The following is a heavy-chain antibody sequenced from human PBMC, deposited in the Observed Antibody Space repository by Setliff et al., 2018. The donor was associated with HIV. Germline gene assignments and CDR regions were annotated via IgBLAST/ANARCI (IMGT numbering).Heavy chain of an antibody. V-gene: IGHV4-34*01. J-gene: IGHJ4*02. CDR3: ARDGGRTGYSSSSDQ. CDR1: GGSFSRYY. Sequence: LSLTCAVYGGSFSRYYWNWIRQSPGKGLEWIGEINHSGSTNYNTSLKSRVTISVDTSKNQFSLKLNSVTAADTAVYYCARDGGRTGYSSSSDQWGQGTLVTVSS. D-gene: IGHD6-13*01. CDR2: INHSGST.